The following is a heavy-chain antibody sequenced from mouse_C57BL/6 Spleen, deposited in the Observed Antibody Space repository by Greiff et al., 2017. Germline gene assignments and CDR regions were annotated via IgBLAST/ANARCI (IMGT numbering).Heavy chain of an antibody. CDR3: ARSVYSNFPMDY. V-gene: IGHV1-50*01. J-gene: IGHJ4*01. D-gene: IGHD2-5*01. CDR1: GYTFTSYW. Sequence: QVQLQQPGAELVKPGASVKLSCKASGYTFTSYWMQWVKQRPGQGLEWIGEIDPSDSYTNYNQKFKGKATLTVDTSSSTAYMQLSSLTSEDSAVYYCARSVYSNFPMDYWGQGTSVTVSS. CDR2: IDPSDSYT.